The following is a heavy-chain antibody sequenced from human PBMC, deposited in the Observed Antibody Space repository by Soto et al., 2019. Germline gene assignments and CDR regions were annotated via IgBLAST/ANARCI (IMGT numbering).Heavy chain of an antibody. J-gene: IGHJ4*02. CDR2: ISSSSSTI. CDR3: AKEKEYPLLIGGMFDY. CDR1: GFTFSSYS. D-gene: IGHD2-2*01. Sequence: GGSLRLSCAASGFTFSSYSMNWVRQAPGKGLEWVSYISSSSSTIYYADSVKGRFTISRDNAKNSLYLQMKSLRDEDTTVYYWAKEKEYPLLIGGMFDYWGQGTLVTVSS. V-gene: IGHV3-48*02.